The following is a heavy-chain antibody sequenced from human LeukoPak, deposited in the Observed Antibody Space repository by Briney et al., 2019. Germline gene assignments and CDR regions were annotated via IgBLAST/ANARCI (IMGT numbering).Heavy chain of an antibody. CDR1: GYTFTCYY. D-gene: IGHD3-9*01. CDR3: AREDDDILTGYYSYFDY. J-gene: IGHJ4*02. V-gene: IGHV1-2*02. Sequence: GASGKVSCKASGYTFTCYYMHWVRQAPGQGLEWMGWINPNSSGTNYAQKFQGRVTMTRDPSISTAYMELSRLRSDDTAVYYCAREDDDILTGYYSYFDYWGQGTLVTVSS. CDR2: INPNSSGT.